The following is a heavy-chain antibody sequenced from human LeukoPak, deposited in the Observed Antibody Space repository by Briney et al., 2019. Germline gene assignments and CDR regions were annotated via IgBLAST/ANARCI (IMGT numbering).Heavy chain of an antibody. CDR1: GFTFSSYG. CDR2: ISYDGSNK. Sequence: GGCLRLSCAASGFTFSSYGMHWVRQAPGKGVEWVAVISYDGSNKYYADSVKGRFTISRDNSKNTLYLHMTSLRAEDTAVYYCAKDLGVKQQLTPYYYSGMDVWGQGTTVTVSS. CDR3: AKDLGVKQQLTPYYYSGMDV. J-gene: IGHJ6*02. D-gene: IGHD6-13*01. V-gene: IGHV3-30*18.